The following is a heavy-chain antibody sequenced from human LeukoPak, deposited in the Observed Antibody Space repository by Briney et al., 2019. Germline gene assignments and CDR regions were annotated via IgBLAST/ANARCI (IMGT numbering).Heavy chain of an antibody. J-gene: IGHJ4*02. CDR2: IYSGGST. CDR3: ARQIPVGY. Sequence: GGSLRLSCAASGFTFSSYAMSWVRQAPGKGLEWVSVIYSGGSTYYADSVKGRFTISRDNSKNTLYLQMNSLRVEDTAVCYCARQIPVGYWGQGILVTVSS. CDR1: GFTFSSYA. V-gene: IGHV3-66*04. D-gene: IGHD4-23*01.